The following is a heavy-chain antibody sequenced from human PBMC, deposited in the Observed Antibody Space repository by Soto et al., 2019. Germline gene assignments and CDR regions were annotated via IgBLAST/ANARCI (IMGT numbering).Heavy chain of an antibody. CDR1: GDSISRGNY. CDR2: ISYSGST. D-gene: IGHD1-26*01. CDR3: ARTRSAWSDFHYYSLDV. Sequence: QVQLQESGPGLVKPSQTLSLTCTVSGDSISRGNYWSWIRQHPGKGLQWIGYISYSGSTYYNPSLKSRVTISADTSKSQFSLKLTSVTAADTAVYYCARTRSAWSDFHYYSLDVWGQGTTVTVSS. J-gene: IGHJ6*02. V-gene: IGHV4-31*03.